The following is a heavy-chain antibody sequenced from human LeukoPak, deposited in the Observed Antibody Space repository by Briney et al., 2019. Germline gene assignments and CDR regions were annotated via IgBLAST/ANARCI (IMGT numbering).Heavy chain of an antibody. CDR1: GFTFSSYN. V-gene: IGHV3-21*01. J-gene: IGHJ5*02. D-gene: IGHD2-2*01. CDR3: ARDGSDTKRSFDP. Sequence: GGSLRLSCAAPGFTFSSYNMNWVRQAPGKGLEWVSSITSGSSYIYYTHSEKGRFTISRDNAKNSLYLQMNSLRAEDTAVYYCARDGSDTKRSFDPWGQGTLVTVSS. CDR2: ITSGSSYI.